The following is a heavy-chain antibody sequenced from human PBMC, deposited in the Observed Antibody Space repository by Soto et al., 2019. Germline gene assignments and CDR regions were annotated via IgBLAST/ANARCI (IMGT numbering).Heavy chain of an antibody. D-gene: IGHD2-21*02. J-gene: IGHJ4*02. CDR2: VSPDNGNA. CDR3: EVTTGY. CDR1: GYTFTDYD. V-gene: IGHV1-8*01. Sequence: QVQVVQSRAEVKKPGASVKVSCKTSGYTFTDYDINWVRQAPGQGLEWMGWVSPDNGNAGYAQHFQGRVTLTSDTSISTAYMELSSLTSEDTAVSYGEVTTGYWGQGTMVTVSS.